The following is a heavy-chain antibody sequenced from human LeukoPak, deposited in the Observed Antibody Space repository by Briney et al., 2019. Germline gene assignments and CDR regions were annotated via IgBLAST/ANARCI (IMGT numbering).Heavy chain of an antibody. Sequence: GGSLRLSCTGFGFTFRDYAVSWVRQAPGKGLECIGFIRSKVYGGTTEYAASVKGRFTVSRDDSKSIAYLQMNSLKTEDTAVYYCTRDPYYFDSSGYYHHAFDIWGQGTMVAVSS. CDR3: TRDPYYFDSSGYYHHAFDI. J-gene: IGHJ3*02. CDR2: IRSKVYGGTT. V-gene: IGHV3-49*04. D-gene: IGHD3-22*01. CDR1: GFTFRDYA.